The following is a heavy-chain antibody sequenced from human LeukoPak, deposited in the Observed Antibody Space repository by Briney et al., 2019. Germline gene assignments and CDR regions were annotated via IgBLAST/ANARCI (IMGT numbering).Heavy chain of an antibody. Sequence: GASVKVSCKASGYTFTSYAMNWVRQAPGQGLEWMGWINTNTGNPTYAQGFTGRFVFSLDTSVSTAYLQISSLKAEDTAVYYCARGPYYYDSSGYYERDFDYWGQGTLVTVSS. CDR3: ARGPYYYDSSGYYERDFDY. J-gene: IGHJ4*02. CDR2: INTNTGNP. D-gene: IGHD3-22*01. V-gene: IGHV7-4-1*02. CDR1: GYTFTSYA.